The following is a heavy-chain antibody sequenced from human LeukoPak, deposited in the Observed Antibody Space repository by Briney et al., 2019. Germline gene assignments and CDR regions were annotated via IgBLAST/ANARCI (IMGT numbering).Heavy chain of an antibody. CDR1: GFTFSSYA. CDR3: AKAQLRVTTGIDN. D-gene: IGHD4-17*01. V-gene: IGHV3-23*01. J-gene: IGHJ4*02. Sequence: PGGSLRLSCAASGFTFSSYAISWGRQAPGKGREWGSGISSSAGNTNYADSVKGRFTISRDNSKNTLYLQMNSLRVEDTAVYYCAKAQLRVTTGIDNWGQGTLVTVSS. CDR2: ISSSAGNT.